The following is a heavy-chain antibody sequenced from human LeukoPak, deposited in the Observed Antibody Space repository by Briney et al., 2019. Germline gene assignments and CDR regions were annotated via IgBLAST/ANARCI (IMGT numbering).Heavy chain of an antibody. CDR3: AKDSVPPGIAAAGGDFDY. CDR2: IRYDGSNK. V-gene: IGHV3-30*02. J-gene: IGHJ4*02. Sequence: GGSLRLSCAASGFTFSSYGMHWVRQAPGKGLEWVAFIRYDGSNKYYADSVKGRFTISRDNSKNTLYLQMNSLRAEDTAVYYCAKDSVPPGIAAAGGDFDYWGQGTLVTVSS. D-gene: IGHD6-25*01. CDR1: GFTFSSYG.